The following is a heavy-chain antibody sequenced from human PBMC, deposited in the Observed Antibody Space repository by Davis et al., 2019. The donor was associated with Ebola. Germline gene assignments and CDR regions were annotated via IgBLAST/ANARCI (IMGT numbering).Heavy chain of an antibody. CDR2: ISSSSSYI. CDR3: ARDRGFNWFDP. J-gene: IGHJ5*02. Sequence: GGSLRLSCAASGFTFSIYSMNWVSQAPGKGLEWVSSISSSSSYIYYADSVKGRFTISRDNAKNSLYLQMNSLRAEDTAVYYCARDRGFNWFDPWGQGTLVTVSS. V-gene: IGHV3-21*01. CDR1: GFTFSIYS.